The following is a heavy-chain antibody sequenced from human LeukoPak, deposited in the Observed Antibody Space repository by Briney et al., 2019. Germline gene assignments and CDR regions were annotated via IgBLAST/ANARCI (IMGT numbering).Heavy chain of an antibody. CDR1: GFTFSSYA. J-gene: IGHJ4*02. CDR2: ISYDGSNK. V-gene: IGHV3-30*04. D-gene: IGHD3-10*01. Sequence: GRSLRLSCAASGFTFSSYAMHWVRQAPGKGLEWMAVISYDGSNKYYADSVKGRFTISRDNSKDTLYPQVNSLRAEDTAIFYCARGASMVRDLDYWGQGTLVTVSS. CDR3: ARGASMVRDLDY.